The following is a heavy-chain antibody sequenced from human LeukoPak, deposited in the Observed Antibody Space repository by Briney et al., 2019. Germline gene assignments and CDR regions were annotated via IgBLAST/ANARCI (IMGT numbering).Heavy chain of an antibody. CDR2: ISWYSNSI. D-gene: IGHD4-11*01. J-gene: IGHJ3*02. V-gene: IGHV3-9*01. CDR1: GFTFDDYA. Sequence: PGRSLRLSCAASGFTFDDYAMHWVRHAPGKGLDWVSGISWYSNSIGYADSVKGRFTISRDNAKNSLYVQMNSLRAEDTALYYCVKDRSAVILFDGLDIWGQGTMVTVSS. CDR3: VKDRSAVILFDGLDI.